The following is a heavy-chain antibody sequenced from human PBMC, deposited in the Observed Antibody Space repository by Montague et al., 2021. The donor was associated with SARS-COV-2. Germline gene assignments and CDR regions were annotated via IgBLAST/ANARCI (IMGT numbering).Heavy chain of an antibody. CDR2: ISSSSSTI. J-gene: IGHJ4*02. CDR3: ARDLRWGYYDILTGYYRPLDY. V-gene: IGHV3-48*04. D-gene: IGHD3-9*01. CDR1: GFTFSSYS. Sequence: SLRLSCAASGFTFSSYSMNWVRQAPGKGLEWVSYISSSSSTIYYADSVKGRFTISRDNAKNSLYLQMSSLRAEDTAVYYCARDLRWGYYDILTGYYRPLDYWGQGTLVTVSP.